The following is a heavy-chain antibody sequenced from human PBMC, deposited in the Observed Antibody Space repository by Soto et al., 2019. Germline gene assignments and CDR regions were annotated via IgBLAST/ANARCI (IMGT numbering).Heavy chain of an antibody. Sequence: EVQLVESGGGLVQPGGSLRLSCAASGFTFSSYDMNWVRQAPGKGLEWVSYITNSNMTRYYADSVKGRFTISRDNAKNSAYLQMNSLRAEDTAVYYCVRGQWYGMDVWGQGTTVTVSS. CDR2: ITNSNMTR. CDR3: VRGQWYGMDV. V-gene: IGHV3-48*03. J-gene: IGHJ6*02. D-gene: IGHD2-8*01. CDR1: GFTFSSYD.